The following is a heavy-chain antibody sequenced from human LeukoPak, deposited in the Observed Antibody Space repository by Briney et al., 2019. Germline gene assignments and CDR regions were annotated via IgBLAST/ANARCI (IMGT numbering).Heavy chain of an antibody. CDR3: ARSYDYVWGSYRYTVFDY. V-gene: IGHV1-2*02. CDR2: INPNSGGT. CDR1: GYTFTGYY. J-gene: IGHJ4*02. Sequence: GASVKVSCKASGYTFTGYYMHWVRQAPGQGLEWMGWINPNSGGTNYAQKFQGRVTMTRDTSISTAYMELSRLRSDDTAVYYCARSYDYVWGSYRYTVFDYWGQGTLVTVSS. D-gene: IGHD3-16*02.